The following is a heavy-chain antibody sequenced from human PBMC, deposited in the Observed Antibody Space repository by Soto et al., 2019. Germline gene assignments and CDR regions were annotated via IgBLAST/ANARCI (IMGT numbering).Heavy chain of an antibody. CDR3: AQDRGNSNPSEFDY. V-gene: IGHV3-21*01. J-gene: IGHJ4*02. D-gene: IGHD4-4*01. CDR1: GFTFSTYS. Sequence: EVQLVESGGDLVKPGGSLRLSCAASGFTFSTYSMNWVRQAPGKGLEWVSSISSSSSFIYYADSVKGRFTISRDNAKNSLFLQMNSLRAEDTAVYYCAQDRGNSNPSEFDYWGQGTLVTVSS. CDR2: ISSSSSFI.